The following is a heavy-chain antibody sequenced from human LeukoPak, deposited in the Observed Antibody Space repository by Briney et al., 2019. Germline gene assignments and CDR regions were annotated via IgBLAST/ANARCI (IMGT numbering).Heavy chain of an antibody. D-gene: IGHD3-10*01. CDR1: GFTFSSYG. CDR3: ARALLWFGELGY. V-gene: IGHV3-30*03. Sequence: GGSLRPSCAASGFTFSSYGMHWVRQAPGKGLEWVAVISYDGSNKYYADSVKGRFTISRDNSKNTLYLQMNSLRAEDTAVYYCARALLWFGELGYWGQGTLVTVSS. J-gene: IGHJ4*02. CDR2: ISYDGSNK.